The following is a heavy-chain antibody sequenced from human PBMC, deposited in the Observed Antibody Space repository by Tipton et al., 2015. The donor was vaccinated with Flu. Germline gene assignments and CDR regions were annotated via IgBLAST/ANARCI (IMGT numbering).Heavy chain of an antibody. Sequence: TLSLTCAVSGYSISSGYYWGWIRQPPGKGLEWIGNIYHSGNTYYNPSLKSRVTISVDTSRNQLSLRLSSVTAADTAVYFCAQAGTNVVTFDYWGQGALVTVSA. V-gene: IGHV4-38-2*01. CDR3: AQAGTNVVTFDY. J-gene: IGHJ4*02. CDR2: IYHSGNT. D-gene: IGHD2-21*02. CDR1: GYSISSGYY.